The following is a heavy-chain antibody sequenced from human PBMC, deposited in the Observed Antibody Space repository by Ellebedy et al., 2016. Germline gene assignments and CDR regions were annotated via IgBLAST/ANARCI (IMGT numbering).Heavy chain of an antibody. D-gene: IGHD2-21*01. CDR3: ARGLFDHRMAFDI. J-gene: IGHJ3*02. CDR1: GASFRGYY. Sequence: SETLSLTCAVYGASFRGYYWSWIRQPPGEGLEWIGEINHSGSFNYNPSLKSRVTISVNTSKNQFSVNLSPVTAAYTAVYYCARGLFDHRMAFDIWGQGTMVTVSS. CDR2: INHSGSF. V-gene: IGHV4-34*01.